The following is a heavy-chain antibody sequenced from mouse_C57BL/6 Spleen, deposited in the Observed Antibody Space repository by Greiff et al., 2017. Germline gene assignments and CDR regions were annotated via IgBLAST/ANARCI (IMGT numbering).Heavy chain of an antibody. J-gene: IGHJ1*03. CDR1: GYTFTSYW. CDR2: IDPSDSYT. D-gene: IGHD1-1*02. Sequence: VQLQQPGAELVMPGASVKLSCKASGYTFTSYWMHWVKQRPGQGLEWIGEIDPSDSYTNNNQKFKGKSTLTVDKSSSTAYMQLSSLTSEDSAVYYGARKGGWYFDVWGTGTTVTVSS. CDR3: ARKGGWYFDV. V-gene: IGHV1-69*01.